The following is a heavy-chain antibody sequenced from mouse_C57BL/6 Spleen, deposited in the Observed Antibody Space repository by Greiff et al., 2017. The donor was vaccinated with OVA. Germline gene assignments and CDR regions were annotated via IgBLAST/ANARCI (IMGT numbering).Heavy chain of an antibody. Sequence: VQLQQSGPELVKPGASVKMSCKASGYTFTDYNMHWVKQSHGKSLEWIGYINPNNGGTSYNQKFKGKATLTVNKSSSTAYMELRSLTSEDSAVYYCAREERITTVVEDDWGKGTTLTVSS. CDR1: GYTFTDYN. D-gene: IGHD1-1*01. J-gene: IGHJ2*01. V-gene: IGHV1-22*01. CDR2: INPNNGGT. CDR3: AREERITTVVEDD.